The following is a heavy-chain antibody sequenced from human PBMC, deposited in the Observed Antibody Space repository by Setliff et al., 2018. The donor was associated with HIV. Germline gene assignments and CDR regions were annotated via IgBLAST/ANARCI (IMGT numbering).Heavy chain of an antibody. CDR1: GDSISSGDYY. Sequence: SETLSLTCTVSGDSISSGDYYWSWVRHHPGKGLEWIGYINYSGNTYYDPSLKSRLNISVDTSKYQFSLRLSSVTATDTAVYYCARALGYCSTTSCYAEYFDYWGQGTLVTVSS. V-gene: IGHV4-31*03. J-gene: IGHJ4*02. CDR2: INYSGNT. D-gene: IGHD2-2*01. CDR3: ARALGYCSTTSCYAEYFDY.